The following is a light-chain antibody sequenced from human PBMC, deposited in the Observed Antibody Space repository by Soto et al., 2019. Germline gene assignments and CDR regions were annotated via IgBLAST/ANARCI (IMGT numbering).Light chain of an antibody. CDR2: SAF. J-gene: IGKJ1*01. CDR1: QSISNH. V-gene: IGKV1-39*01. Sequence: DIQMTQSPSSLSASVGDRVSVTCRASQSISNHLNWYQQKPGKAPKLLIYSAFTLRSGVPSRFSGSGSGTDFTLTISSLQPEDSATYYCQRSYSTPRAFGQGTKVEIK. CDR3: QRSYSTPRA.